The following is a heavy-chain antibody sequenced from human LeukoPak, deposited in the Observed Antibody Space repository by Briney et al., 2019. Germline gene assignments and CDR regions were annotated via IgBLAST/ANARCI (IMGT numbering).Heavy chain of an antibody. CDR2: IRYDGSNK. D-gene: IGHD4-11*01. Sequence: GGSLRLSCAASGFTVCSNYMSWVRQAPGKGLEWVAFIRYDGSNKYYADSVKGRFTISRDNSKNTLYLQMNSLRAEDTAVYYCAKDRGATVTKSFDYWGQGTLVTVSS. CDR1: GFTVCSNY. CDR3: AKDRGATVTKSFDY. V-gene: IGHV3-30*02. J-gene: IGHJ4*02.